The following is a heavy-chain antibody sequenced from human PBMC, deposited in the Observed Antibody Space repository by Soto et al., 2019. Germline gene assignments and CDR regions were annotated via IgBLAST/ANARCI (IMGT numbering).Heavy chain of an antibody. CDR1: GYTFTGYF. Sequence: ASVKLSCPASGYTFTGYFMHWVRQAPGQGLEWMGWINPNSGGTKYAQKFQGRVTMTRDSSITTAYMELTRLPSDDTAVYYCARVLQKLNLGVQVRGPGTLITV. V-gene: IGHV1-2*02. CDR3: ARVLQKLNLGVQV. CDR2: INPNSGGT. J-gene: IGHJ4*02. D-gene: IGHD1-26*01.